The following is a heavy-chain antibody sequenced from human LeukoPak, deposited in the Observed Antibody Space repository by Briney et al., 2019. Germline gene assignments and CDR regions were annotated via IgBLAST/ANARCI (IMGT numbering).Heavy chain of an antibody. CDR2: INHSGST. J-gene: IGHJ4*02. D-gene: IGHD6-19*01. CDR3: ARPGGYSSGWSGGYFDY. CDR1: GGSVSSGSYY. Sequence: PSETLSLTCTVSGGSVSSGSYYWSWIRQPPGKGLEWIGEINHSGSTNYNPSLKSRVTILVDTSKNQFSLKLSSVTAADTAVYYCARPGGYSSGWSGGYFDYWGQGTLVTVSS. V-gene: IGHV4-61*01.